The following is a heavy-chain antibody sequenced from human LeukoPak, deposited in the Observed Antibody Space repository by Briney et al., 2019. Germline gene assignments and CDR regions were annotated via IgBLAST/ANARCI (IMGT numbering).Heavy chain of an antibody. CDR2: IIPKFGTA. J-gene: IGHJ5*02. CDR3: ARDLKRSRARWENLGFDP. Sequence: ASVKVSCKASRGTFSNYAISWVRQAPGQGLEWMGGIIPKFGTAIYAQKFQGKVTITEDESTSTAYMELSSLRSEDTAVYYCARDLKRSRARWENLGFDPWGQGSLVTVSS. D-gene: IGHD1-26*01. V-gene: IGHV1-69*13. CDR1: RGTFSNYA.